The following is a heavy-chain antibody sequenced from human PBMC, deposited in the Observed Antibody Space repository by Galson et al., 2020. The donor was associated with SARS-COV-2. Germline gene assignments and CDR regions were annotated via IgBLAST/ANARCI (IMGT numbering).Heavy chain of an antibody. CDR3: ASDLLVSHYDFWSGYFPGHSYYYYYMDV. CDR2: INPSGGST. Sequence: ASVKVSCKASGYTFTSYYMHWVRQAPGQGLEWMGIINPSGGSTSYAQKFQGRVTMTRDTSTSTVYMELSSLRSEDTAVYYCASDLLVSHYDFWSGYFPGHSYYYYYMDVWGKGTTVTVSS. CDR1: GYTFTSYY. V-gene: IGHV1-46*01. D-gene: IGHD3-3*01. J-gene: IGHJ6*03.